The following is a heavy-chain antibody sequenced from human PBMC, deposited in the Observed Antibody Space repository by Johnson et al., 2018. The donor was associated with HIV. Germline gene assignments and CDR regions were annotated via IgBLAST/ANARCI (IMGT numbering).Heavy chain of an antibody. D-gene: IGHD5-24*01. J-gene: IGHJ3*02. CDR3: ARDGPGDGNAMGGSGAFDI. CDR1: GFTFSNVW. CDR2: IKRKIEGEAT. Sequence: VQLVESGGGLVKPGGSLRLSCAASGFTFSNVWMSWVRQAPGKGLEWVGRIKRKIEGEATDYAAPVKGRFTISRDDSKNTLFLQMNSLRVEDTAVYYCARDGPGDGNAMGGSGAFDIWGQGTMVTVSS. V-gene: IGHV3-15*01.